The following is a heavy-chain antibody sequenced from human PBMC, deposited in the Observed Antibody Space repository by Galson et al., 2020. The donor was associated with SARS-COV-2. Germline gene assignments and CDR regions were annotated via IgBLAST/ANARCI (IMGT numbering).Heavy chain of an antibody. V-gene: IGHV3-48*01. CDR2: IRRSSSTI. D-gene: IGHD1-1*01. CDR3: ARDQPNNWNDELEDAFDI. CDR1: GFTLSSYS. J-gene: IGHJ3*02. Sequence: GGSLRLSCAASGFTLSSYSMNWVRQAPGKGLEWVSYIRRSSSTIYYEDSVKGRFTISRDNAKNSLYLQMNSLRAEDTAVYYCARDQPNNWNDELEDAFDIWGQGTMVTVSS.